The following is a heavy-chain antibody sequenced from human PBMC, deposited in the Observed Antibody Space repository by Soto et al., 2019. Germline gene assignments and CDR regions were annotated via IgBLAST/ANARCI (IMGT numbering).Heavy chain of an antibody. Sequence: PSETLSLTCTVSGGSISSYYWSWIRQPPGKGLQYIGYIYYSGSTYYNPSLKSRVTISVDTSKNQFSLKLSSVTAADTAVYYCARGPGNPWGQGTLVTVSS. CDR3: ARGPGNP. CDR2: IYYSGST. CDR1: GGSISSYY. J-gene: IGHJ5*02. V-gene: IGHV4-59*12.